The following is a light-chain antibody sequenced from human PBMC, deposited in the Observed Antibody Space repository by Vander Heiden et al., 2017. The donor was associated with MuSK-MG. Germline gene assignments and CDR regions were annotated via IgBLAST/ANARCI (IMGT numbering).Light chain of an antibody. Sequence: SYELTQTPSVSVSPGQTARITCSGEALPKQFAFWFQQKPGQAPVLVIYKDTERPSGIPERYSCSSSGTTVTLTISGVQAEDEADYYCQSADRSGTYSVVFGGGTKLTVL. CDR1: ALPKQF. CDR3: QSADRSGTYSVV. V-gene: IGLV3-25*03. J-gene: IGLJ2*01. CDR2: KDT.